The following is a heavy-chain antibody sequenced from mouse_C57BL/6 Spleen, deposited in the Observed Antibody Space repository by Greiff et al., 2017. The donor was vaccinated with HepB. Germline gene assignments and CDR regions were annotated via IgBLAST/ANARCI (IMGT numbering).Heavy chain of an antibody. CDR2: INPGSGGT. V-gene: IGHV1-54*01. J-gene: IGHJ4*01. Sequence: QVQLQQSGAELVRPGTSVKVSCKASGYAFTNYLIEWVKQRPGQGLEWIGVINPGSGGTNYNEKFKGKATLTADKSSSTAYMQLSSLTSEDSAVYYCARSLDSSGTGAMDYWGQGTSVTVSS. CDR1: GYAFTNYL. CDR3: ARSLDSSGTGAMDY. D-gene: IGHD3-2*02.